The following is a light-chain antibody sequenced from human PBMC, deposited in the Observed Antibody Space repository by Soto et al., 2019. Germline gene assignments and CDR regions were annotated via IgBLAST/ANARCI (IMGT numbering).Light chain of an antibody. J-gene: IGKJ4*01. Sequence: DIQMTQSPSSLSASVGDRVTITGRASQKIGRCLNWHQHKPGKTPNVLINVAATLRSGVPSRFSGSVSVTDFNLTITSLQPEDFATDFCQQSFTTPLTFGGGTKVEIK. V-gene: IGKV1-39*01. CDR2: VAA. CDR3: QQSFTTPLT. CDR1: QKIGRC.